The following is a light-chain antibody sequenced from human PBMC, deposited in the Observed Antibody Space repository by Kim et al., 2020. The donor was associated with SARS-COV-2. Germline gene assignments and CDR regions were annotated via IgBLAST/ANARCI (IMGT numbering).Light chain of an antibody. CDR3: QQYGSSPAT. CDR2: GAS. V-gene: IGKV3-20*01. CDR1: QPVTGNY. Sequence: SPGERATLSCRASQPVTGNYLAWYQQKPGQAPRLLIYGASSRATGISDRFSGSGSGTDFTLTISRLEPEDFAVYYCQQYGSSPATFGQGTKVDIK. J-gene: IGKJ1*01.